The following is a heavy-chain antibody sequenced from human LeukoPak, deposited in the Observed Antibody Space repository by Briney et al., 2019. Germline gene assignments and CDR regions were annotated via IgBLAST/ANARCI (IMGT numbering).Heavy chain of an antibody. CDR2: TYYRSKWYN. CDR3: ARGAGDIVVVPAADPFDP. D-gene: IGHD2-2*01. CDR1: GDSVSSNSAA. J-gene: IGHJ5*02. V-gene: IGHV6-1*01. Sequence: SQTLSLTCAISGDSVSSNSAAWNWIRQSPSRGLEWLGRTYYRSKWYNDYAVSVKSRITINPDTSKNRFSLQLNSVTPEDTAVYYCARGAGDIVVVPAADPFDPWGQGTLVTVSS.